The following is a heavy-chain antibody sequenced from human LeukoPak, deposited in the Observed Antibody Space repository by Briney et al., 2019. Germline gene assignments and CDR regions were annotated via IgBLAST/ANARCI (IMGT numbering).Heavy chain of an antibody. D-gene: IGHD4-17*01. Sequence: PGGSLRLSCAASGFTFRNYVMTWVRQAPGQGLEWVSAISGSGGSTYYADSVKGRFTISRDNSKNTLYLQMNSLRAEDTAVYYCAKDQVTRDYAYFDYWGQGTLVTVSS. V-gene: IGHV3-23*01. CDR3: AKDQVTRDYAYFDY. J-gene: IGHJ4*02. CDR2: ISGSGGST. CDR1: GFTFRNYV.